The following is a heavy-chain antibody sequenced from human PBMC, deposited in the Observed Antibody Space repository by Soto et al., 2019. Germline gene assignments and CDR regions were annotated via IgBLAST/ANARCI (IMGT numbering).Heavy chain of an antibody. D-gene: IGHD3-10*01. CDR3: ASGGVAGAGTYYNDF. CDR2: INNDASST. Sequence: EVQLVESGGGLVQPGGSLRLSCAASGFTFNTYWMHWVRQAPGKGLVWVSRINNDASSTSYADSVKGRLTVSRDNAKNTLYLHLYNLRAEDTAVYYGASGGVAGAGTYYNDFWGRGTLVTVSS. CDR1: GFTFNTYW. J-gene: IGHJ4*02. V-gene: IGHV3-74*01.